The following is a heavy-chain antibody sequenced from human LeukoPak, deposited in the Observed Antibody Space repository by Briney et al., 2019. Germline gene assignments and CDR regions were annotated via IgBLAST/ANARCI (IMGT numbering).Heavy chain of an antibody. CDR2: TYYRSKWYN. CDR1: GDSVSSNSAA. D-gene: IGHD3-22*01. V-gene: IGHV6-1*01. CDR3: ARDYYDSSGKPESFDY. J-gene: IGHJ4*02. Sequence: SQTLSLTCAISGDSVSSNSAAWNWIRQSPSRGLEWLGRTYYRSKWYNDYAVSVKSRITINPDTSKNQFSLQLNSVTPEGTAVYYCARDYYDSSGKPESFDYWGQGTLVTVSS.